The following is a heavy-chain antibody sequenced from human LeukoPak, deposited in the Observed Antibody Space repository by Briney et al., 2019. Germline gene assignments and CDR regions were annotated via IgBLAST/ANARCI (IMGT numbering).Heavy chain of an antibody. J-gene: IGHJ5*02. CDR2: IYPGDSDT. D-gene: IGHD2-15*01. V-gene: IGHV5-51*01. Sequence: GKSLKISCKGSGYSFTSYWIGWVRQMPGKGLEWMGIIYPGDSDTRYSPSFQGQVTISADKSISTAYLQWSSLKASDTAMYYCARGVRVCSGGSCYLNWFDPWGQGTLVTVSS. CDR3: ARGVRVCSGGSCYLNWFDP. CDR1: GYSFTSYW.